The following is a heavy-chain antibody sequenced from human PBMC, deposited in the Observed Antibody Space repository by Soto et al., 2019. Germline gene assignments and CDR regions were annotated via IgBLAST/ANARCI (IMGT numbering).Heavy chain of an antibody. CDR3: ARENKDVNKSTSISSGFHGMDV. Sequence: AWALILSCAASGFTFRRHSMNWVRQAPWRVLEWFSSISTSSSFIYYGDSVRGRFIISRDNAKNSLDLQMDSLRVEDTAVYYCARENKDVNKSTSISSGFHGMDVWGQGITVTVSS. CDR2: ISTSSSFI. CDR1: GFTFRRHS. J-gene: IGHJ6*02. V-gene: IGHV3-21*01. D-gene: IGHD2-2*01.